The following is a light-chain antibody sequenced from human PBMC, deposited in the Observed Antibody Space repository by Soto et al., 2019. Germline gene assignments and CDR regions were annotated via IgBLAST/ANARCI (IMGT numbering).Light chain of an antibody. CDR1: QHISGW. V-gene: IGKV1-5*03. Sequence: DVQMTQSPSTLSASVGDRVTITCRASQHISGWLAWYQQKPGKAPELLIYKTSNLQTGVPSRFSGSAFGTEFTLTISSLQPDDSATYYCQQYNSLFWTFGQGTMVQIK. CDR2: KTS. J-gene: IGKJ1*01. CDR3: QQYNSLFWT.